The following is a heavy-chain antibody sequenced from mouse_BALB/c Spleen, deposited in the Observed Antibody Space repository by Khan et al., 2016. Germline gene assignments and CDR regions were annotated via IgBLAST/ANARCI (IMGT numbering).Heavy chain of an antibody. CDR1: GFTFSSYA. V-gene: IGHV5-6-5*01. CDR3: ASGRGIYYDYDGFAY. Sequence: EVELVESGGGLVKPGGSLKLSCAASGFTFSSYAMSWVRQTPEKRLEWVASISSGGSTYYPDSVKGRFTISRDNARNILYLQMSSLGCEDTAMYVCASGRGIYYDYDGFAYWGQGTLVTVSA. J-gene: IGHJ3*01. CDR2: ISSGGST. D-gene: IGHD2-4*01.